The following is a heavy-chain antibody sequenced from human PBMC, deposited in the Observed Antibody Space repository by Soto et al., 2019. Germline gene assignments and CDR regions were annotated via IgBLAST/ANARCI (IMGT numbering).Heavy chain of an antibody. J-gene: IGHJ6*02. CDR2: IIPILGTA. D-gene: IGHD5-18*01. CDR1: GGTFSSYA. CDR3: ARDPARGGYSYGPDYYYYYGMDV. V-gene: IGHV1-69*13. Sequence: GASVKVSCKASGGTFSSYAISWVRQAPGQGLGWMGGIIPILGTANYAQKFQGRVTITADESTSTAYMELSSLRSEDTAVYSCARDPARGGYSYGPDYYYYYGMDVWGQVTTVTVSS.